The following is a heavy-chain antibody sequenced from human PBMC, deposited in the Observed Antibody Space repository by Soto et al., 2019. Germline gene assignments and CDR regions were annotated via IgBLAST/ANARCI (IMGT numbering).Heavy chain of an antibody. CDR2: IYYSGST. CDR1: GGSISSGDYY. CDR3: ARDHYDILTGYYSWFDP. D-gene: IGHD3-9*01. Sequence: QVQLQESGPGLVKPSQTLSLTCTVSGGSISSGDYYWSWIRQPPGKGLEWIGYIYYSGSTYYNPSLKSQVTISVDTSKNQFSLKLSSVTAADTAVYYCARDHYDILTGYYSWFDPWGQGTLVTVSS. J-gene: IGHJ5*02. V-gene: IGHV4-30-4*01.